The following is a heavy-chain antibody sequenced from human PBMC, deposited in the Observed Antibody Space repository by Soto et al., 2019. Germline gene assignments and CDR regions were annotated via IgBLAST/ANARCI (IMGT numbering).Heavy chain of an antibody. D-gene: IGHD4-17*01. Sequence: SGPTLVNPTQTLTLTCTFSGFSLSTSGVGVGWIRQPPGKALEWLALIYWNDDKRYSPSLKSRLTITKDTSKNQVVLTMTNMDPMDTATYYCAHEAEDDYGEPYFDYWGQGTLVTVSS. CDR2: IYWNDDK. V-gene: IGHV2-5*01. CDR1: GFSLSTSGVG. CDR3: AHEAEDDYGEPYFDY. J-gene: IGHJ4*02.